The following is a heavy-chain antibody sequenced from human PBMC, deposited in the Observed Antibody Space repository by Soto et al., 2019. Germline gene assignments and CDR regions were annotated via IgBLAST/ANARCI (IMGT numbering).Heavy chain of an antibody. CDR1: GYTFTRYT. CDR2: INPDNGNT. V-gene: IGHV1-3*01. J-gene: IGHJ5*02. D-gene: IGHD2-15*01. CDR3: ARGIATGQLDP. Sequence: ASVKVSCKASGYTFTRYTMNWVRQAPGQRLEWMGWINPDNGNTKSSQKFQDRVIITRDTSASTAYMDLSSLRSEDTAVYYCARGIATGQLDPWGQGTLVTGSS.